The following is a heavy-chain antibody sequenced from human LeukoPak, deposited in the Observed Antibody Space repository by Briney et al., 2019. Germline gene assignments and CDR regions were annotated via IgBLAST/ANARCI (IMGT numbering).Heavy chain of an antibody. CDR2: ISSSGSTI. V-gene: IGHV3-48*03. D-gene: IGHD2-2*01. CDR1: GFTFDDYG. J-gene: IGHJ3*02. CDR3: ARVPIEYDAFDI. Sequence: GGSLRLSCAASGFTFDDYGMSWVRQAPGKGLEWVSYISSSGSTIYYADSVKGRFTISRDNAKNSLYLQMNSLRAEDTAVYYCARVPIEYDAFDIWGQGTMVTVSS.